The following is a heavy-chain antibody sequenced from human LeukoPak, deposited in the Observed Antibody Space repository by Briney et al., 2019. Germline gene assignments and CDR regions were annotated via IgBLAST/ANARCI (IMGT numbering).Heavy chain of an antibody. Sequence: GGSLRLSCAASGFTFSSYGMHWVRQAPGKGLEWVAFIRYDGSNKYYADSVKGRFTISRDNSKNTLYLQMNSLRAEDTAVYYCARGIAAAPFGAFDIWGQGTMVTVSS. D-gene: IGHD6-13*01. CDR2: IRYDGSNK. CDR3: ARGIAAAPFGAFDI. CDR1: GFTFSSYG. V-gene: IGHV3-30*02. J-gene: IGHJ3*02.